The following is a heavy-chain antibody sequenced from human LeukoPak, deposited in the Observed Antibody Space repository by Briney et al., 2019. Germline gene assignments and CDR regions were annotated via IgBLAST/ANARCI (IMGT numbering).Heavy chain of an antibody. CDR3: AKDHVTWGNRYFDH. CDR2: IGHDGTKI. J-gene: IGHJ4*02. V-gene: IGHV3-30*02. D-gene: IGHD3-16*01. CDR1: GFTFSTYG. Sequence: PRGSLRLSCAASGFTFSTYGMHWVRQAPGKGLEWVAFIGHDGTKIYYADSVQGRFTISRDNSKNTLYLEMNSLSGEDTALYYCAKDHVTWGNRYFDHWGQGTLGTVSS.